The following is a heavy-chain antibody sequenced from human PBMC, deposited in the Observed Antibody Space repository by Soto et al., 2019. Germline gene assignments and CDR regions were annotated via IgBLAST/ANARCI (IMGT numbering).Heavy chain of an antibody. CDR3: LREGYYYDSSGLKEYFQH. J-gene: IGHJ1*01. D-gene: IGHD3-22*01. CDR1: GYTFTSYG. CDR2: ISAYNGNT. Sequence: ASVKVSCKASGYTFTSYGISWVRQAPGQGLEWMGWISAYNGNTNYAQKLQGRVTMTTDTSTSTAYMELRSLRSDDTAVYYCLREGYYYDSSGLKEYFQHWGQGTLVTVSS. V-gene: IGHV1-18*01.